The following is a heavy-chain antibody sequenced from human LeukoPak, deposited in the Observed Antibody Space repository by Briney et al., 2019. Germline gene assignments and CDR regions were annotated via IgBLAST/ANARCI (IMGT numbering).Heavy chain of an antibody. V-gene: IGHV3-48*03. Sequence: GGSLRLSCAASGFTFSIYEMNWVRQAPGKGLEWVSYISSIGTTIYYADSVKGRFTISRDNAKNSLYLQMNSLRAEDTAVYYCASNYYDSSGYYFYWYFDLWGRGTLVTVSS. J-gene: IGHJ2*01. CDR1: GFTFSIYE. CDR2: ISSIGTTI. D-gene: IGHD3-22*01. CDR3: ASNYYDSSGYYFYWYFDL.